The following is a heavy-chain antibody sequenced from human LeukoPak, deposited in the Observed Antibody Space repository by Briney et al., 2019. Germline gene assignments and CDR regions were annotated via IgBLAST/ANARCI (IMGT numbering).Heavy chain of an antibody. J-gene: IGHJ4*02. CDR1: GFTFSSYA. CDR3: AKAKVGAIVLYYFDY. Sequence: GGSLRLSCAASGFTFSSYAMSWVRQAPGKGLEWVSAISGSGGSTYYADSVKGRFTISRDNSKNTLYLQMNSLRAEDTAVYYCAKAKVGAIVLYYFDYWGQGTLVTVSS. V-gene: IGHV3-23*01. CDR2: ISGSGGST. D-gene: IGHD1-26*01.